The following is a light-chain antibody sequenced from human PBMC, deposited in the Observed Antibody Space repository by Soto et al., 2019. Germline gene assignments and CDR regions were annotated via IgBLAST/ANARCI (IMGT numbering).Light chain of an antibody. CDR2: GAS. J-gene: IGKJ2*01. Sequence: ETVMTQSPVTLSVSPGETATLFCRASQSVTRNLAWYQQKPGQPPRLLIYGASTRATGIPARFSGSGSGTEFTLTITSLQSEDFAVYYCQQYDNWPPYTFGQGTKLEIK. CDR3: QQYDNWPPYT. V-gene: IGKV3-15*01. CDR1: QSVTRN.